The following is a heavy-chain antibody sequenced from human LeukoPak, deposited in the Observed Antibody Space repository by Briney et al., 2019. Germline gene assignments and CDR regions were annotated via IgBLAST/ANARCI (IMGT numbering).Heavy chain of an antibody. CDR3: ARHYDSTAYSLDY. Sequence: PGGTLRLSCAASGFTFSSYWMTWVRQAPGKGLEWVGNIKQGGSQKFYLGSVKGRFTISRDNAKESLFLQMNSLRAEDTAVYYCARHYDSTAYSLDYWGQGTLVTVSS. J-gene: IGHJ4*02. CDR1: GFTFSSYW. D-gene: IGHD3-22*01. V-gene: IGHV3-7*01. CDR2: IKQGGSQK.